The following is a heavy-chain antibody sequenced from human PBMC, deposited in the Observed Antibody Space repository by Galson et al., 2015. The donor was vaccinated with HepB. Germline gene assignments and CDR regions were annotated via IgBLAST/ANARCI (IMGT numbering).Heavy chain of an antibody. CDR3: ATTTNGYLGYYFDY. D-gene: IGHD3-22*01. CDR2: ISYDGSNK. J-gene: IGHJ4*02. Sequence: SLRLSCAASGLTFSSYGMHWVRQAPGKGLEWVAVISYDGSNKYYADSVKGRFTISRDNSKNTLYLQMNSLRAEDTAVYYCATTTNGYLGYYFDYWGQGTLVTVSS. CDR1: GLTFSSYG. V-gene: IGHV3-30*03.